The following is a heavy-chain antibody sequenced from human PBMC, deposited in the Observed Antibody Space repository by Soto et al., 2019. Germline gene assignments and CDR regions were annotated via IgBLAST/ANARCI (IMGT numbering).Heavy chain of an antibody. V-gene: IGHV3-23*01. CDR1: GFTFSSYA. CDR2: ISGSGGST. Sequence: GGSLRLSCAASGFTFSSYAMSWVRQAPGKGLEWVSAISGSGGSTYYADSVKGRFTISRDNSKNTLYLQMNSLRAEDTAVYYCAKAQAEYSSSSQYYYYYGMDVWGQGTTVTAP. D-gene: IGHD6-6*01. J-gene: IGHJ6*02. CDR3: AKAQAEYSSSSQYYYYYGMDV.